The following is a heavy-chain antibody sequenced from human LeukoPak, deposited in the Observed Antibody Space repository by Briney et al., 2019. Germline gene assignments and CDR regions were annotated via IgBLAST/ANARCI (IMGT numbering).Heavy chain of an antibody. J-gene: IGHJ4*02. CDR1: GFTFSSYW. V-gene: IGHV3-74*01. CDR3: ARVLAAGTGYFDY. CDR2: INSDGSST. D-gene: IGHD6-13*01. Sequence: PGGPLRLSCAASGFTFSSYWMHWVRQAPGKELVWVSRINSDGSSTNYADSVKGRFTISRDNAKNTLYLQMNSLRAEDTAVYYCARVLAAGTGYFDYWGQGTLVTVSS.